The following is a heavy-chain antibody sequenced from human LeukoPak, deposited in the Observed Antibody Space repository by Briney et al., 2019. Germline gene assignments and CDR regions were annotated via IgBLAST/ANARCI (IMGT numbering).Heavy chain of an antibody. CDR3: ARDRIAATEAGYYFYMDV. CDR2: SSSSGSDV. J-gene: IGHJ6*03. V-gene: IGHV3-11*01. D-gene: IGHD6-13*01. Sequence: GGSLRLSCSASGFTFSDYYMSWIRQAPGKGLEWLSYSSSSGSDVYSADSVRGRFTISRDNAKNSLFLQMNSLRAEDTAVYYCARDRIAATEAGYYFYMDVWGKGTTVTVSS. CDR1: GFTFSDYY.